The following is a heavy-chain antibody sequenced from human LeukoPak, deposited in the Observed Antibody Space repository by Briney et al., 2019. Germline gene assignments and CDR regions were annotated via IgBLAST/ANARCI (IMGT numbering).Heavy chain of an antibody. CDR1: GYTFTSYG. Sequence: GASVKVSCKASGYTFTSYGISWVRQAPGQGLEWMGWISAYNGNTNYAQKLQGRVTMTTDTSTSTAYMELRSLRSDDTAVYYCARDQSNLEWLVFDYWGQGTLVTVSS. CDR3: ARDQSNLEWLVFDY. J-gene: IGHJ4*02. CDR2: ISAYNGNT. D-gene: IGHD3-3*01. V-gene: IGHV1-18*01.